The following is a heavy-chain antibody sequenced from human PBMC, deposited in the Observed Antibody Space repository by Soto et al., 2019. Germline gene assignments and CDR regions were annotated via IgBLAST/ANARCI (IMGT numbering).Heavy chain of an antibody. D-gene: IGHD2-2*01. CDR2: INPNSGGT. CDR3: ARPRRYCSSTSCSDAFDI. CDR1: GYTFTGYY. Sequence: ASVKVCSKACGYTFTGYYMQWVRQAPGQWLEWMGWINPNSGGTNYAQKFQGWVTMTRDTSISTAYMELSRLRSDDTAVYYCARPRRYCSSTSCSDAFDIWGQGTMVTVSS. V-gene: IGHV1-2*04. J-gene: IGHJ3*02.